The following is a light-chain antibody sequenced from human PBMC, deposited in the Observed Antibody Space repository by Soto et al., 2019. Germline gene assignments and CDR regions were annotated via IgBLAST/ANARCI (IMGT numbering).Light chain of an antibody. V-gene: IGLV2-14*01. CDR2: EVT. CDR1: SRDVGAYDF. CDR3: SAYSNFRV. Sequence: QAVLTQPASVSGSLGQSITIPCTGTSRDVGAYDFVSWYQQYPGKAPKLVIYEVTNRPSGVSNRFSGSKSGNTASLTISGLQAEDEADYYCSAYSNFRVFGGGTKVTVL. J-gene: IGLJ3*02.